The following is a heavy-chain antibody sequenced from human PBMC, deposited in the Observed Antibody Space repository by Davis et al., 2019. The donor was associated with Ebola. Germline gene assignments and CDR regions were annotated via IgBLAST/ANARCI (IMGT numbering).Heavy chain of an antibody. V-gene: IGHV3-9*01. CDR2: ISWNSGSI. J-gene: IGHJ6*02. CDR3: AKGSHPFWSGYYPDLAYYYGMDV. CDR1: GFTFADYA. D-gene: IGHD3-3*01. Sequence: GGSLRLSCAASGFTFADYAMHWVRQAPGKGLEWVSGISWNSGSIGYADSVKGRFTISRDNAKNSLYLQMNSLRAEDTALYYCAKGSHPFWSGYYPDLAYYYGMDVWGQGTTVTVSS.